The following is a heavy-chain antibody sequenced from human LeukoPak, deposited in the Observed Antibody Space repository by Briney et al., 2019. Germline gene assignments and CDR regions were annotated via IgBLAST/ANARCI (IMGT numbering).Heavy chain of an antibody. CDR3: AKDLSYGSSWFDP. V-gene: IGHV3-33*06. D-gene: IGHD5-18*01. Sequence: GGSLRLSCAASGFTFSSHGMHWVRQAPGKGLEWVALIWYDGSKKNYADSVKGRFTISRDDSKSTLYLQINSLRAEDTAVYYCAKDLSYGSSWFDPWGQGTLVTVSS. CDR2: IWYDGSKK. CDR1: GFTFSSHG. J-gene: IGHJ5*02.